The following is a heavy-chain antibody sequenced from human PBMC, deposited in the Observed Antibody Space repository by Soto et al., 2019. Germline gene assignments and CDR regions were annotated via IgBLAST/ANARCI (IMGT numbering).Heavy chain of an antibody. Sequence: QVKLQESGPGLVKPSETLALTCSVSGGSVSSSDHYWSWIRQPPGKGLEWIGYVYYSGSTNYNPSLKSRVTISIDTSKEQFSLQLSSVTAADTAMYYCTSGSIGAGGTPGYWGQGTLVTVSS. D-gene: IGHD6-13*01. CDR1: GGSVSSSDHY. J-gene: IGHJ4*02. V-gene: IGHV4-61*08. CDR3: TSGSIGAGGTPGY. CDR2: VYYSGST.